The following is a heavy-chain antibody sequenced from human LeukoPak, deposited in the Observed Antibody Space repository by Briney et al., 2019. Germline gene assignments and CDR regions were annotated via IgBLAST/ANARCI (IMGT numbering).Heavy chain of an antibody. CDR2: ISGTGGAT. J-gene: IGHJ5*01. V-gene: IGHV3-23*01. D-gene: IGHD2-21*01. Sequence: GGSLRLSCVASGFSFGNYAMSWVRQAPGKGLQWVSQISGTGGATWYAGFARDRFAISRDNSKKTLYLQMSGLRVEDTAMYYCVKDPRDTYGTNWFVSWGQGTLLIVSS. CDR3: VKDPRDTYGTNWFVS. CDR1: GFSFGNYA.